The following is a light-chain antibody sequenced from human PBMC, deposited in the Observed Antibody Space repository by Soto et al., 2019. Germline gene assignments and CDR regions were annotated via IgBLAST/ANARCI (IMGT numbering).Light chain of an antibody. V-gene: IGKV1-39*01. CDR1: RNISIY. Sequence: DIQMTQSPSTLSASVGDRVTISCRASRNISIYLNWYQQRPGKVPRLLIYKASTLESGAPSRFSGGGSGTTFTLAIAGVQREDVATYFCQQSHDTSFTFGPENQVDV. CDR2: KAS. CDR3: QQSHDTSFT. J-gene: IGKJ3*01.